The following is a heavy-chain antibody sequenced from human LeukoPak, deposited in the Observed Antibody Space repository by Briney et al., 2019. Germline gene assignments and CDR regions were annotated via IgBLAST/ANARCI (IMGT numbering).Heavy chain of an antibody. CDR2: IKQDGSEK. J-gene: IGHJ4*02. Sequence: GGSLRLSCAASGFIFSSYSMSWVRQAPGKGLEWVANIKQDGSEKYYVDSVKGRFTISRDNAKNSLYVQMNSLRAEDTAVYYCAGDPNLYSGTYDTYWGQGTLVTVSS. V-gene: IGHV3-7*03. CDR1: GFIFSSYS. CDR3: AGDPNLYSGTYDTY. D-gene: IGHD1-26*01.